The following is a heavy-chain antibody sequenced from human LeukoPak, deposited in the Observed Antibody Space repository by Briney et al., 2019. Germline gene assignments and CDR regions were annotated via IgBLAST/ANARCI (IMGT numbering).Heavy chain of an antibody. D-gene: IGHD3-22*01. CDR2: ISYDGSNK. J-gene: IGHJ4*02. CDR3: AKEIYYDSSAFFDY. Sequence: GGSLRLSCTASGFTFNGYSMNWVRQAPGKGLEWVAVISYDGSNKYYADSVKGRFTISRDNSKNTLYLQMNSLRTEDTAMYFCAKEIYYDSSAFFDYWGQGTLVTVSS. V-gene: IGHV3-30*18. CDR1: GFTFNGYS.